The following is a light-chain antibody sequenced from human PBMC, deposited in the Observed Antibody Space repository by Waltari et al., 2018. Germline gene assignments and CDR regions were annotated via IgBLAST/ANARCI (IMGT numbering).Light chain of an antibody. CDR1: SSDVAGYDY. V-gene: IGLV2-11*01. CDR2: EVT. CDR3: CSYAGSYTHVV. J-gene: IGLJ2*01. Sequence: QSALTQPRSVSGSPGQSVTISCTGTSSDVAGYDYVSWYQHHTGKAPKLMICEVTKRPSGVPDRFSGSKSGNTASLTISGLQAEDEADYYCCSYAGSYTHVVFGGGTKLTVL.